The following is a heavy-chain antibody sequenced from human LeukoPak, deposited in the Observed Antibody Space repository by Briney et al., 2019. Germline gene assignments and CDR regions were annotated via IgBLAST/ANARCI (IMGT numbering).Heavy chain of an antibody. CDR2: INYSQKT. J-gene: IGHJ5*02. D-gene: IGHD2-21*02. CDR3: DRVLRHIVVVTAIPYWFDP. CDR1: RGSFRDYY. Sequence: SETLSLTCAVYRGSFRDYYWRWTRQPPGKGQERNGEINYSQKTNYNPSLKSRVTKSVDTSKNQFSLKLSSVTAAETAVYYCDRVLRHIVVVTAIPYWFDPWGQGTLVTVSS. V-gene: IGHV4-34*01.